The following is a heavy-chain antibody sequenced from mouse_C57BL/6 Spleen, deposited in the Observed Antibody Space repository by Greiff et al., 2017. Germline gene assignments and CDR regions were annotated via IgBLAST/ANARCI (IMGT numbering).Heavy chain of an antibody. CDR1: GYTFTDYY. D-gene: IGHD2-1*01. V-gene: IGHV1-26*01. Sequence: EVKLQQSGPELVKPGASVKISCKASGYTFTDYYMNWVKQSHGKSLEWIGDINPNNGGTSYNQKFKGKATLTVDKSSSTAYMELRSLTSEDSAVYYCATFYYGNFYAMGDWGQGTSVTVSS. CDR3: ATFYYGNFYAMGD. CDR2: INPNNGGT. J-gene: IGHJ4*01.